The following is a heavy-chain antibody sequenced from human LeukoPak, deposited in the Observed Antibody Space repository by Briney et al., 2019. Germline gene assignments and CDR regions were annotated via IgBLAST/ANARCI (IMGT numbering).Heavy chain of an antibody. J-gene: IGHJ6*02. Sequence: ASVKVSCKASGYTFTSYDINWVRQATGQGLEWMGWMNPNSGNTGYAQKFQGRVTMTRNTSISTAYMELSSLRSEDTAVYYCARGDMVRGGNYYYYYGMDVWGQGTTVTVSS. V-gene: IGHV1-8*01. CDR1: GYTFTSYD. D-gene: IGHD3-10*01. CDR2: MNPNSGNT. CDR3: ARGDMVRGGNYYYYYGMDV.